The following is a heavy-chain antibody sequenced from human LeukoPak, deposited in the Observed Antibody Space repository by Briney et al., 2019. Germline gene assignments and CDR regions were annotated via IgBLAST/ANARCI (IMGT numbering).Heavy chain of an antibody. CDR2: INSDGSST. CDR3: VVYYYDSSGYYSAAFDI. V-gene: IGHV3-74*01. J-gene: IGHJ3*02. CDR1: GFTFSSYW. Sequence: QPGGSLRLSCAASGFTFSSYWMHWVRQAPVKGLVWVSRINSDGSSTSYADSVKGRFTISRDNAKNTLYLQMNSLRAEDTAVYYCVVYYYDSSGYYSAAFDIWGQGTMVTVSS. D-gene: IGHD3-22*01.